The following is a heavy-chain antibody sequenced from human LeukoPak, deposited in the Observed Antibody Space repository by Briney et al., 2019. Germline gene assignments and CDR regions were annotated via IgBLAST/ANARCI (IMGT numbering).Heavy chain of an antibody. V-gene: IGHV4-39*01. Sequence: SETLSLTCTVSGGSISTGRYYWGWIRQPPGKGLEWIGSIYYSGSNYYNPSLKSRATISVDTSKNQFSLKLSSVTDADTAVYYCARMVRYFEYFDYWGQGTLVTVSS. CDR2: IYYSGSN. CDR3: ARMVRYFEYFDY. D-gene: IGHD3-9*01. J-gene: IGHJ4*02. CDR1: GGSISTGRYY.